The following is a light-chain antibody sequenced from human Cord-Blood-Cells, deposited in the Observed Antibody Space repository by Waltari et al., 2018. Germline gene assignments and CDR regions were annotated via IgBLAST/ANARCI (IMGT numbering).Light chain of an antibody. CDR2: NVS. Sequence: QSALTQPASVSGSPGQSITISCTGTRSDFGGSTYVARSQRHPAKAPKRMIYNVSNRPSGVSNPFSGSKSGNTASLTISGLQAEDEADYYCSSYTSSSTLDVFGTGTKVTVL. J-gene: IGLJ1*01. CDR1: RSDFGGSTY. V-gene: IGLV2-14*01. CDR3: SSYTSSSTLDV.